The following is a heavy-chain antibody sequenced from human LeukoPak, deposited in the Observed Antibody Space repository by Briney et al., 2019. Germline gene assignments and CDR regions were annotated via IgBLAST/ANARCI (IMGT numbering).Heavy chain of an antibody. CDR3: ARVAGLYSSSSEYWYFDL. Sequence: GASVKVSCKASGYTFTGYYMHWVRQAPGQGLEWMGWINPNSGGTNYAQKFQGRVTMTRDTSISTAYMELSRLRSDDTAVYYCARVAGLYSSSSEYWYFDLWGRGTLVTVSS. D-gene: IGHD6-13*01. CDR1: GYTFTGYY. J-gene: IGHJ2*01. CDR2: INPNSGGT. V-gene: IGHV1-2*02.